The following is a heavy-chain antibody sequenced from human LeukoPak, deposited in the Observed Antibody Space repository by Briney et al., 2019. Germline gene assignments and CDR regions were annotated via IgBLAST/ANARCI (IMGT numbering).Heavy chain of an antibody. Sequence: SGGSLRLSCSASGFTFSSYAMHWVRQAPGKGLEYVSAISSNGGSTYYADSVKDRFTISRDNSKNTLYLQMSSLRAEDTAVYYCVKDVVVVPAAIIYDAFDIWGQGTMVTVSS. J-gene: IGHJ3*02. D-gene: IGHD2-2*02. CDR3: VKDVVVVPAAIIYDAFDI. V-gene: IGHV3-64D*06. CDR1: GFTFSSYA. CDR2: ISSNGGST.